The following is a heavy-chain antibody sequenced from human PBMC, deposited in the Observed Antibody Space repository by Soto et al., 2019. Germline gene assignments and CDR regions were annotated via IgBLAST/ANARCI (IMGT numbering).Heavy chain of an antibody. CDR3: ARDKSLYHQWFDP. Sequence: PSATLSLTCTVSGGSISSGDYYWSWIRQPPGKGLEWIGYIYYSGSTYYNPSLKSRVTISVDTSKNQFSLKLSSVTAADTAVYYCARDKSLYHQWFDPWGQGTLVTSP. J-gene: IGHJ5*02. V-gene: IGHV4-30-4*01. CDR1: GGSISSGDYY. CDR2: IYYSGST. D-gene: IGHD2-2*01.